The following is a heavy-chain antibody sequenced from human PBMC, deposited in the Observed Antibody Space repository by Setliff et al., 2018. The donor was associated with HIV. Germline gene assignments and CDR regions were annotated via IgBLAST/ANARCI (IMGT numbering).Heavy chain of an antibody. CDR2: MNPNSGNT. CDR3: ARVSRVSSWTLTTLRTFDY. Sequence: GASVKVSCKASGYTFSSYDINWVRQATGQGLEWMGWMNPNSGNTGYAQKFQGRVTMTRNTSISTAYMELSSLRSEDTVVYYCARVSRVSSWTLTTLRTFDYWASERWSPS. CDR1: GYTFSSYD. D-gene: IGHD4-17*01. V-gene: IGHV1-8*02. J-gene: IGHJ4*02.